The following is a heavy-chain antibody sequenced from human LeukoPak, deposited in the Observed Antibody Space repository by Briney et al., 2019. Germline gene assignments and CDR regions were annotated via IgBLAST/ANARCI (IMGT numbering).Heavy chain of an antibody. CDR2: ISYSGST. Sequence: SETLSLTCTVSGGSISRYYWSWIRQPPGKGLEWIGYISYSGSTNYNPSLKSRVTISVDTSKNQFSLELSSVTAADTAVYYCARDEGDGSYFDNWGQGTLVTVSS. CDR3: ARDEGDGSYFDN. D-gene: IGHD2-15*01. V-gene: IGHV4-59*01. J-gene: IGHJ4*02. CDR1: GGSISRYY.